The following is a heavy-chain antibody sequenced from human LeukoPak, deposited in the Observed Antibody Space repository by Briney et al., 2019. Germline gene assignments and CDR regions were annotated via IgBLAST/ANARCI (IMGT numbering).Heavy chain of an antibody. CDR2: IYYSGST. J-gene: IGHJ4*02. V-gene: IGHV4-59*01. Sequence: PSETLSLTCTVSGGSISSYYWSWIRQPPGKGLEWIGYIYYSGSTNYNPSLKSRVTISVDTSKNQFSLKLSSVTAADTAVYYCARGTGSYYYGSGSYWPSYYFDYWGQGTLVTVSS. D-gene: IGHD3-10*01. CDR3: ARGTGSYYYGSGSYWPSYYFDY. CDR1: GGSISSYY.